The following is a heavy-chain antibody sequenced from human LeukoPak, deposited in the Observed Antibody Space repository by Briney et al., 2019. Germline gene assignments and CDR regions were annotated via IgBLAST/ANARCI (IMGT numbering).Heavy chain of an antibody. V-gene: IGHV1-69*13. CDR3: AREVKEAYYYYGMDV. J-gene: IGHJ6*02. D-gene: IGHD3-22*01. CDR2: IIPIFGTA. CDR1: GGTFSSYA. Sequence: SVKVSCTASGGTFSSYAISWVRQAPGQGLEWMGGIIPIFGTANYAQKFQGRVTITADESTSTAYMELSSLRSEDTAVYYCAREVKEAYYYYGMDVWGQGTTVTVSS.